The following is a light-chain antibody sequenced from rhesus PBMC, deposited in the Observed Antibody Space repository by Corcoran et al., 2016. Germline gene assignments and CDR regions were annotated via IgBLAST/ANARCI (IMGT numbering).Light chain of an antibody. CDR3: QQHDNSPLT. CDR1: QGISNW. Sequence: DIQMTQSPSSLSASVGDRVTITCRASQGISNWLAWYHQKPGKAPKLLIYRAYNLEAGVPSRFSGSGSGTDCTLTISSLQPEDIATYYCQQHDNSPLTFGGGTKVEIK. J-gene: IGKJ4*01. CDR2: RAY. V-gene: IGKV1-69*01.